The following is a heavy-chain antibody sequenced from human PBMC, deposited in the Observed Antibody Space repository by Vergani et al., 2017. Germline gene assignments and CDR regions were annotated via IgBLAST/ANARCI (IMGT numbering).Heavy chain of an antibody. CDR1: GGSFSGYN. D-gene: IGHD6-13*01. Sequence: QVQLQQWGAGLLKPSETLSLTCAVYGGSFSGYNCNWIRQAPGKGLEWIGSLSTTGGATHASHNPSLKSRVSISVDTSESQFSLRLTSVTAADSAIYYCAGDTHSWQRADRWGQGLLVSVSS. J-gene: IGHJ5*02. CDR3: AGDTHSWQRADR. V-gene: IGHV4-34*01. CDR2: LSTTGGA.